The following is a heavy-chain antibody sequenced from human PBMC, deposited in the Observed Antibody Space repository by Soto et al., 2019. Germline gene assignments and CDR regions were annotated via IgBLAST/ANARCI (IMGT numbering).Heavy chain of an antibody. Sequence: EVQLVESGGGLVQPGGSLRLSCAASGFTFSSYSMNWVRQAPGQGLEWVSYISSSSSTIYYADSVKGRFTISRDNAKNSLYLQMNSLRAEDTAVYYCARTRYAYCGGDCLKFRDYWGKGTLVTVSS. CDR3: ARTRYAYCGGDCLKFRDY. CDR2: ISSSSSTI. CDR1: GFTFSSYS. V-gene: IGHV3-48*01. J-gene: IGHJ4*02. D-gene: IGHD2-21*02.